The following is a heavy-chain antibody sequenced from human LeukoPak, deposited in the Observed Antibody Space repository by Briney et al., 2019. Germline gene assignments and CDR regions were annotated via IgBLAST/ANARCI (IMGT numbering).Heavy chain of an antibody. V-gene: IGHV1-69*01. CDR2: IIPIFGAP. D-gene: IGHD3-3*01. J-gene: IGHJ4*02. CDR3: ARGVVRVPNLFDY. CDR1: GGTFSNYG. Sequence: GASVKVSCKASGGTFSNYGISWVRQAPGQGLEWMGGIIPIFGAPKYAQKFQGRVTIIADESTNTAYMELSSLRSDDTAVYYCARGVVRVPNLFDYWGQGTLVTVSS.